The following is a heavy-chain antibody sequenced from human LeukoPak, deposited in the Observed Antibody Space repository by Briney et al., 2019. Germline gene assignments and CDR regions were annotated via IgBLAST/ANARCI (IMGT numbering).Heavy chain of an antibody. V-gene: IGHV4-59*11. CDR1: GGSISSHY. Sequence: SETLSLTCTVSGGSISSHYWSWIRQPPGKGLEWLGYIYSTWSTNYHPSLKSRVTISVDTSKNQFSLKLSSVTVADTAVYYCARGFSGVTAFDIWGQGTMVTVSS. D-gene: IGHD3-10*01. J-gene: IGHJ3*02. CDR2: IYSTWST. CDR3: ARGFSGVTAFDI.